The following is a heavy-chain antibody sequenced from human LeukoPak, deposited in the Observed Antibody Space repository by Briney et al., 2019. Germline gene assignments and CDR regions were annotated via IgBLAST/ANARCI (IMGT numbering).Heavy chain of an antibody. CDR3: ARVRSSGWSYFDY. CDR1: GFTFSNYW. V-gene: IGHV3-74*01. Sequence: GGSLRLSCAASGFTFSNYWMHWVRQAPGKGLVWVSRINSDGSSTSYADSVKGRFTISRDHAKNTLYLQMNSLRAEDTAVYYCARVRSSGWSYFDYWGQGTLVTVSS. J-gene: IGHJ4*02. CDR2: INSDGSST. D-gene: IGHD6-19*01.